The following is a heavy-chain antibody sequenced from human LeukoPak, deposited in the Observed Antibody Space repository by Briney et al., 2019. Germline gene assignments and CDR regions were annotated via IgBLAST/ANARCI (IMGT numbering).Heavy chain of an antibody. CDR1: GFTFSSYE. CDR3: AKWGDYDVLTGYYDSDY. CDR2: VSGRDTST. Sequence: GGSLRLSCAASGFTFSSYEMNWVRQAPGKGLEWVSAVSGRDTSTYYTDSVKGRFTISRDNSKNTLYLQMNSLSAEDTAIYYCAKWGDYDVLTGYYDSDYWGQGTLVTVSS. J-gene: IGHJ4*02. V-gene: IGHV3-23*01. D-gene: IGHD3-9*01.